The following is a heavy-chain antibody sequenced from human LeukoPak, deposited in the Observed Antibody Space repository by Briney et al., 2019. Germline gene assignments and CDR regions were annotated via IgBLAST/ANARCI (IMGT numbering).Heavy chain of an antibody. J-gene: IGHJ4*02. Sequence: GGSLRLCCAASGFTFSSYAMHWVRQAPGKGLEYVSAISSNGGSTYYADSVKGRFTISRDNSKNTLYLQMSSLRAEDTAVYYCVKGRIQLWPQTFDYWGQGTLVTVSS. CDR1: GFTFSSYA. D-gene: IGHD5-18*01. V-gene: IGHV3-64D*06. CDR2: ISSNGGST. CDR3: VKGRIQLWPQTFDY.